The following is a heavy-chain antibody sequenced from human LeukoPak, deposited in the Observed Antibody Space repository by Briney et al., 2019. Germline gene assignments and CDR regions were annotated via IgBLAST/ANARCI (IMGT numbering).Heavy chain of an antibody. CDR2: INPSGGST. J-gene: IGHJ5*02. D-gene: IGHD2-15*01. CDR3: AREYCSGGSCYTGWFDP. Sequence: ASVKVSCEASGYTFTSYYMHWVRQAPGQGLEWMGIINPSGGSTSYAQKFQGRVTMTRDTSTSTVYMELSSLRSEDTAVYYCAREYCSGGSCYTGWFDPWGQGTLVTVSS. V-gene: IGHV1-46*03. CDR1: GYTFTSYY.